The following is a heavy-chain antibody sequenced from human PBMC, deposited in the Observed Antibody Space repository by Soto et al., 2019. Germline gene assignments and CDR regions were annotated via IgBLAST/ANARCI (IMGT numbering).Heavy chain of an antibody. CDR3: ARLGNCRGGSGYPNLFAP. CDR1: GGSISSGDYS. D-gene: IGHD2-15*01. J-gene: IGHJ5*02. V-gene: IGHV4-30-2*01. CDR2: IYQSGSA. Sequence: SETLSLTCAVSGGSISSGDYSWSWIRQPPGKGLEWVGYIYQSGSAYYNPSLKSRVTISLDRSKNHFSLKLTSVTAADTAVYYCARLGNCRGGSGYPNLFAPCGQGTLVTVSS.